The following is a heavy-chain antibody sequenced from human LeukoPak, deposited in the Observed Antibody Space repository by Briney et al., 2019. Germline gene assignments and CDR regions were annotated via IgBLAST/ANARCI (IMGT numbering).Heavy chain of an antibody. J-gene: IGHJ4*02. CDR1: GGSFSGYY. CDR3: AREGGYSHAIDY. V-gene: IGHV4-34*01. CDR2: INHSGST. D-gene: IGHD5-18*01. Sequence: PSETLSLTCAVYGGSFSGYYWSWIRQPPGKGLEWIGEINHSGSTNYNPSLKSRVTISVDTSKNQFSLKLSSVTAADTAVYYCAREGGYSHAIDYWGQGTLVTVSS.